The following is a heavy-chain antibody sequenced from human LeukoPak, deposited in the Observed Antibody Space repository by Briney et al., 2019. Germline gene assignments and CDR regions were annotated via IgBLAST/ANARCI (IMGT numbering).Heavy chain of an antibody. CDR2: ISYDGSNK. CDR1: GFTFSSYG. Sequence: GSLRLSCAASGFTFSSYGMHWVRQAPGKGLEWVAVISYDGSNKYYADSVKGRFTISRDNSKNTLYLQMNSLRAEDTAVYYCARSGSGSYRYNWFDPWGQGTLVTVSS. J-gene: IGHJ5*02. V-gene: IGHV3-30*03. D-gene: IGHD1-26*01. CDR3: ARSGSGSYRYNWFDP.